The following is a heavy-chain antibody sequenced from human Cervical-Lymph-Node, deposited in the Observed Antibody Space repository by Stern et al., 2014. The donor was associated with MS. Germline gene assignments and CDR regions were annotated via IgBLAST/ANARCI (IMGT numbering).Heavy chain of an antibody. D-gene: IGHD2-2*01. CDR3: ARDREWYCSSTSCYGYYYYYGMDV. CDR1: GFTFSSYS. Sequence: VQLVESGGGLVKPGGSLRLSCAVSGFTFSSYSMNWVRQAPGKGLEWVSSISSSSSYIYYADSVKGRFTISRDNAKNSLYLQMNSLRAEDTAVYYCARDREWYCSSTSCYGYYYYYGMDVWGQGTTVTVSS. V-gene: IGHV3-21*01. J-gene: IGHJ6*02. CDR2: ISSSSSYI.